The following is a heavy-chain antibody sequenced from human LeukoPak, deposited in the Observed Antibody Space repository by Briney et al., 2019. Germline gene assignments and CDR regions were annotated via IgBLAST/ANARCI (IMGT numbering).Heavy chain of an antibody. CDR1: GLTFSSYG. Sequence: GGSLRLSCAASGLTFSSYGMHWVRQAPGKGLEWVAVISYDGSNKYYADSVKGRFTISRDNSKNTLYLQMNSLRAEDTAVYYCAKDDSSGRSYYFDYWGLGTLVTVSS. J-gene: IGHJ4*02. CDR3: AKDDSSGRSYYFDY. V-gene: IGHV3-30*18. D-gene: IGHD3-22*01. CDR2: ISYDGSNK.